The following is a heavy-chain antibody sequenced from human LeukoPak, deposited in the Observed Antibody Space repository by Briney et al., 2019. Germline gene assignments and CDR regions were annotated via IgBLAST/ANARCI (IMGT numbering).Heavy chain of an antibody. CDR1: GFTFGSYG. CDR2: ISYDGSNK. D-gene: IGHD5-24*01. V-gene: IGHV3-30*18. CDR3: AKDLEGY. J-gene: IGHJ4*02. Sequence: GGSLRLSCAASGFTFGSYGMHWVRQAPGKGLEWVAVISYDGSNKYYADSVEGRFTISRDNSKNTLYLQMNSLRAEDTAVYYCAKDLEGYWGQGTLVTVSS.